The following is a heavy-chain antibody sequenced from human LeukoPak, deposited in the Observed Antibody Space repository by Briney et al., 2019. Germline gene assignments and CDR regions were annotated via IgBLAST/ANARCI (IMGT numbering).Heavy chain of an antibody. CDR3: AKGHVYYFDY. D-gene: IGHD3-16*01. CDR1: GFSFTNYA. J-gene: IGHJ4*02. CDR2: ISGSGDNT. Sequence: PGGSLRLSCAASGFSFTNYAMTWVRQAPGKGLEWVSTISGSGDNTHYADSVEGRFTISRDNSKNTLYLQMNSLRADDTAVYYCAKGHVYYFDYWGQGTLVTVSS. V-gene: IGHV3-23*01.